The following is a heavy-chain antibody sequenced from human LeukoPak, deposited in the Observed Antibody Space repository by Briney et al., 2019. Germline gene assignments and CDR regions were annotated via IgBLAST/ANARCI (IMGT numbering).Heavy chain of an antibody. D-gene: IGHD3-16*01. V-gene: IGHV3-30*01. CDR2: LSYDGINK. J-gene: IGHJ6*03. CDR1: GFIFSSYA. CDR3: ARDKDYVRYYYMDV. Sequence: GGSLRLSCAASGFIFSSYAMHWVRQAPGKGLEWVAILSYDGINKYYADSVKGRFTISRDNSKNALYLQMNSLRAEDTAVYYCARDKDYVRYYYMDVWGKGTTVTVSS.